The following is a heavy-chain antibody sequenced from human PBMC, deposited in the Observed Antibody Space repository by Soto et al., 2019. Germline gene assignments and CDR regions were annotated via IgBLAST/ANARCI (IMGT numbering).Heavy chain of an antibody. D-gene: IGHD4-17*01. V-gene: IGHV3-23*01. CDR3: AKGVGLRYYFDY. CDR1: GFTFSSYA. CDR2: ISGSGGST. J-gene: IGHJ4*02. Sequence: PGGSLRLSCAASGFTFSSYAMSWVRQAPGKGLERVSAISGSGGSTYYADSVKGRFTISRDNSKNTLYLQMNSLRAEDTAVYYCAKGVGLRYYFDYWGQGTLVTVSS.